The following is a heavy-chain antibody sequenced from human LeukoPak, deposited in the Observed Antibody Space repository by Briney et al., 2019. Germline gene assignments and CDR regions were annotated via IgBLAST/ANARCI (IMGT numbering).Heavy chain of an antibody. V-gene: IGHV3-23*01. CDR1: GFTFSSYG. D-gene: IGHD6-6*01. CDR2: FSDGDSI. Sequence: PGRSLRLSCAASGFTFSSYGMTWVRQAPGKGLEWISGFSDGDSIYYADSVKGRFTISRDNSKNTLFLQMNSLRAEDTALYYCARGDSSSSGTGYYFDYWGQGTLVTVSS. CDR3: ARGDSSSSGTGYYFDY. J-gene: IGHJ4*02.